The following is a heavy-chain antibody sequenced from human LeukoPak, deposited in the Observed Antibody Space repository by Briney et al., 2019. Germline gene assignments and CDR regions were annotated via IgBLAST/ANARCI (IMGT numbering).Heavy chain of an antibody. V-gene: IGHV3-23*01. Sequence: GGSLRLSCAASGFTYSSYAMSWVRQAQGKGLEWVSGISGSGGGTYYADSVKGRFTISRDNSKNTLYLQMNGLRAEDTAVYYCANDLKATMVRGVIRYDYWGQGTLVTVSS. CDR1: GFTYSSYA. D-gene: IGHD3-10*01. J-gene: IGHJ4*02. CDR3: ANDLKATMVRGVIRYDY. CDR2: ISGSGGGT.